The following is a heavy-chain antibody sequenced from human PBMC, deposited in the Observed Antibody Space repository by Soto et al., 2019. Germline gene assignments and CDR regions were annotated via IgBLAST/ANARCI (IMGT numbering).Heavy chain of an antibody. CDR3: ANYDAAAGGGVYYYYYGMDV. J-gene: IGHJ6*02. V-gene: IGHV1-69*01. Sequence: QVQLVQSGAEVKKPGSSVKVSCTASGGTFSSYAISWVRQAPGQGLEWMGGIIPIFGTANYAQKFQGRVTITADESTSTAYMELSSLRSEDTAVYYCANYDAAAGGGVYYYYYGMDVWGQGTTVTVSS. D-gene: IGHD6-13*01. CDR1: GGTFSSYA. CDR2: IIPIFGTA.